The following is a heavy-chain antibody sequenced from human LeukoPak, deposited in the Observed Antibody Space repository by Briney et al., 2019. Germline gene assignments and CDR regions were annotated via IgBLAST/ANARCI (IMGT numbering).Heavy chain of an antibody. CDR2: INPKSGGT. D-gene: IGHD5-24*01. CDR1: GYTFTGYY. Sequence: ASVKVSCKASGYTFTGYYMHWVRQAPGQGLEWMGWINPKSGGTNYAQKFQGRVTVTRDTPISTAYMELSRLRSDDTAVYYCAREVEKARISGYFDYWGQGTLVTVSS. V-gene: IGHV1-2*02. J-gene: IGHJ4*02. CDR3: AREVEKARISGYFDY.